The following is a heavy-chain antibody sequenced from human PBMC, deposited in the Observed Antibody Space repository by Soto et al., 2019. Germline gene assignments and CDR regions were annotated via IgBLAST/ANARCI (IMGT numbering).Heavy chain of an antibody. Sequence: TSETLSLTCAVYGGSFSGYYWSWIRQPPGKGLEWIGEINHSGSTNYNPSLKSRVTISVDTSKNQFSLKLSSVTAADTAVYYCARLSGTKPLYYFDYWGQGTLVTVSS. D-gene: IGHD3-16*02. CDR3: ARLSGTKPLYYFDY. CDR1: GGSFSGYY. J-gene: IGHJ4*02. CDR2: INHSGST. V-gene: IGHV4-34*01.